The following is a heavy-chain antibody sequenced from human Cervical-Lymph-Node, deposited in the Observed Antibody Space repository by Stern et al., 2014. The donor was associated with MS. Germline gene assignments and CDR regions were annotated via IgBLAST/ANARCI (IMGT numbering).Heavy chain of an antibody. CDR2: ISGSDGST. V-gene: IGHV3-23*01. CDR3: AKVYGSGPFDY. Sequence: EVQLLESGGTLVQPGGSLRLSCAASGFTFSSYAMSWVRQAPGKGLEWVSVISGSDGSTFYADSVKGRFTISRDNSKNTLFLQMNSLRAEDTAVYYCAKVYGSGPFDYWGKGTLVTVSS. CDR1: GFTFSSYA. J-gene: IGHJ4*02. D-gene: IGHD6-19*01.